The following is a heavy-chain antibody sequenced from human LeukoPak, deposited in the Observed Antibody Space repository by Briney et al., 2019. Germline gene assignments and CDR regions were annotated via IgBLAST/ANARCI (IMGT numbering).Heavy chain of an antibody. D-gene: IGHD6-13*01. CDR1: GGSFSGYY. Sequence: PSETLSLTCAVYGGSFSGYYWSWIRQPPGKGLEWIGEINHSGSTNYNPSLKSRVTISVDTSKNQFSLKLSSVTAADTAVYYCARGGIAAAGTFYYYYYYMDVWGKGTTVTVCS. CDR2: INHSGST. V-gene: IGHV4-34*01. J-gene: IGHJ6*03. CDR3: ARGGIAAAGTFYYYYYYMDV.